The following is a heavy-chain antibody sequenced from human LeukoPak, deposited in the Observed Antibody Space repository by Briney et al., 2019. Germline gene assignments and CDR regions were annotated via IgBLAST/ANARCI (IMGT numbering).Heavy chain of an antibody. Sequence: SETLSLTCTVSGGSISNSYWSWVRQPPGKGLERIGYVFYDGGTRYAASLESRVTISLDTSKNQFTLRLSSVTAADTAFYYCARQPSGHYGKSGYYPYYFDYWGQGALVTVSS. CDR2: VFYDGGT. CDR3: ARQPSGHYGKSGYYPYYFDY. CDR1: GGSISNSY. V-gene: IGHV4-59*08. D-gene: IGHD3-22*01. J-gene: IGHJ4*02.